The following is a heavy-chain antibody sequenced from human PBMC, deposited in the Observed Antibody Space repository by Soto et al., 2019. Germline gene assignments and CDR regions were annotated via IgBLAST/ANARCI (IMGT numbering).Heavy chain of an antibody. CDR3: ARVNIAAAGLIDY. J-gene: IGHJ4*02. CDR1: GFTFSSYW. V-gene: IGHV3-7*05. D-gene: IGHD6-13*01. Sequence: GGSLRLSCAASGFTFSSYWMSWVRQAPGKGLEWVANIKQDGSEKYYVDSVKGRFTISRDNAKNSLYLQMNSLRAEDTAVYYCARVNIAAAGLIDYWGQGTLVTVSS. CDR2: IKQDGSEK.